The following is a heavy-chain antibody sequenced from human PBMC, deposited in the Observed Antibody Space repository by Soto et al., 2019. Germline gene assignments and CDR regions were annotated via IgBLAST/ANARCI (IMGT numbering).Heavy chain of an antibody. V-gene: IGHV4-31*03. CDR3: ASARQYYDCDFGP. D-gene: IGHD3-9*01. CDR1: GDSISRGADC. Sequence: SESLSFTCTVSGDSISRGADCWTWIRQHPGKGLEWIGYMSKSGRTYYNPARKSRLTISLDRCENQFCLGLSSWTPADWSMYYGASARQYYDCDFGPWGKGPLVTASS. J-gene: IGHJ5*02. CDR2: MSKSGRT.